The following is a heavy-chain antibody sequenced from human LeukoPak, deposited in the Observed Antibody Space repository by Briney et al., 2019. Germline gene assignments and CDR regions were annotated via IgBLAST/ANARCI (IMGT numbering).Heavy chain of an antibody. CDR1: GFTVSSNY. J-gene: IGHJ4*02. CDR3: ARADGTGGPYDY. CDR2: IYSGGST. V-gene: IGHV3-53*01. Sequence: PGGSLRLSCVVSGFTVSSNYMSWVRQAPGKELEWVSVIYSGGSTHYADSVKGRFTISRDNSKNTLFLQMNSLRAEDTAVYYCARADGTGGPYDYWGQGTLVTVSS. D-gene: IGHD3/OR15-3a*01.